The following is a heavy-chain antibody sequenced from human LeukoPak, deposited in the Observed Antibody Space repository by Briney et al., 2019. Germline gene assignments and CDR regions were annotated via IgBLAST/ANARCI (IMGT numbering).Heavy chain of an antibody. V-gene: IGHV4-59*12. CDR1: GGSISSYY. D-gene: IGHD3-22*01. CDR3: ARDNDSSGYYSGDYYFYYYMDV. Sequence: PSETLSLTCTVSGGSISSYYWSWIRQPPGKGLEWIGYIYYSGSTNYSPSLKSRVTISVDTSKNQFSLRLSSVTAADTAVYYCARDNDSSGYYSGDYYFYYYMDVWGKGTTVTVSS. CDR2: IYYSGST. J-gene: IGHJ6*03.